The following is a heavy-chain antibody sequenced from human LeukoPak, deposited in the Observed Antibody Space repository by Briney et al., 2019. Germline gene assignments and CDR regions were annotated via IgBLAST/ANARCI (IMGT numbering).Heavy chain of an antibody. CDR3: ARLPPDRSLIDY. Sequence: GESLRISCKGSGYTFTTYWISWVRQMPGKGLEWMATIDPSDSYTNYSPSFQGHVTISADKSISTAYLQWSSLKASDTAMYYCARLPPDRSLIDYWGQGTLVTVSS. V-gene: IGHV5-10-1*01. CDR1: GYTFTTYW. J-gene: IGHJ4*02. CDR2: IDPSDSYT.